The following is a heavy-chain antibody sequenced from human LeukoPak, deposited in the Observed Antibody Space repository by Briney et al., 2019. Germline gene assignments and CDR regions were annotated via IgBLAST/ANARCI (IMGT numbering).Heavy chain of an antibody. J-gene: IGHJ6*02. CDR1: GFTFGTYA. Sequence: GGSLRLSCAASGFTFGTYAMNWVRQAPGKGLEMVSYISSSSSTIYFPDSVKGRFTISRDNAKNSLYLQMNGLRAEDTAVYYCARGGVVIAYGMDVWGQGTTVTVSS. D-gene: IGHD3-3*01. V-gene: IGHV3-48*01. CDR3: ARGGVVIAYGMDV. CDR2: ISSSSSTI.